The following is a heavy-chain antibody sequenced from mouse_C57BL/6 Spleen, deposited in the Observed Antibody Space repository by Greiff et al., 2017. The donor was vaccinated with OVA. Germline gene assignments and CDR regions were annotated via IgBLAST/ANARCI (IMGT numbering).Heavy chain of an antibody. J-gene: IGHJ2*01. Sequence: VQLQQPGAELVKPGASVKLSCKASGYTFTSYWMHWVKQRPGRGLEWIGRIDTNSGGTKYNEKFKSKATLTVDKPSSTAYMQLSSLTSEDSAVYYCAREGYYGSDYWGQGTTLTVSS. CDR3: AREGYYGSDY. V-gene: IGHV1-72*01. CDR1: GYTFTSYW. CDR2: IDTNSGGT. D-gene: IGHD1-1*01.